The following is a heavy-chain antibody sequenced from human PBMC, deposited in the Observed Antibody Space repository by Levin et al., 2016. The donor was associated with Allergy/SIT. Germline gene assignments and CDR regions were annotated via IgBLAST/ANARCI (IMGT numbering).Heavy chain of an antibody. J-gene: IGHJ6*03. CDR3: ARDRGTVTGLTYYYYMDV. CDR2: ITAYTGNT. D-gene: IGHD4-11*01. Sequence: WVRQAPGQGLEWMGWITAYTGNTNYAQKLQGRVTLTTDPSTSTAYMELRSLRSDDTAVYYCARDRGTVTGLTYYYYMDVWGKGTTVTVSS. V-gene: IGHV1-18*01.